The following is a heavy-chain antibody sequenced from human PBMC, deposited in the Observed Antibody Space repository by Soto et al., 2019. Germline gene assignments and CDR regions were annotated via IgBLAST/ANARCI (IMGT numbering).Heavy chain of an antibody. CDR1: GGSVSSGNHY. D-gene: IGHD7-27*01. CDR3: ATVTVETQHWGFDS. J-gene: IGHJ5*01. CDR2: IYYSGST. Sequence: QVQLQESGPGLVKPSETLSLTCTVSGGSVSSGNHYWSWIRQPPGKGLEWIGYIYYSGSTSYNPTLKCRVTMSADLSNNRISLKLISMTAAGTATYDCATVTVETQHWGFDSWGQGTLVTVSS. V-gene: IGHV4-61*01.